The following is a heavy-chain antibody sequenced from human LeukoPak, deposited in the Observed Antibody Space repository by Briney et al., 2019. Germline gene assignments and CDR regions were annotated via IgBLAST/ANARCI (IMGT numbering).Heavy chain of an antibody. CDR2: IYYSGST. CDR3: ASYGVSSWYFDL. Sequence: SETLSLTCTVSGGSISSSSYYWGWIRQPPGKGLEWIGSIYYSGSTYYNPSLKSRVTISVDTSKNQFSLKLSSVTAADTAVYYCASYGVSSWYFDLWGRGTLVTVSS. V-gene: IGHV4-39*07. J-gene: IGHJ2*01. CDR1: GGSISSSSYY. D-gene: IGHD4-17*01.